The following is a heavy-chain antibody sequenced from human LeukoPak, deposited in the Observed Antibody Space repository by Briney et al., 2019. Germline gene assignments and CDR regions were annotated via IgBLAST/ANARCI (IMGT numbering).Heavy chain of an antibody. D-gene: IGHD3-22*01. J-gene: IGHJ4*02. CDR1: GFTFSSYG. CDR3: AKEYYYDSSGCELDY. Sequence: PGGSLRLSCAASGFTFSSYGMSWVRQAPGKGLEWVTAISGSGGSTYYADSVKGRFTISRDNSKNTLYLQMYSLRAEDTAVYYRAKEYYYDSSGCELDYWGQGTLVTVSS. CDR2: ISGSGGST. V-gene: IGHV3-23*01.